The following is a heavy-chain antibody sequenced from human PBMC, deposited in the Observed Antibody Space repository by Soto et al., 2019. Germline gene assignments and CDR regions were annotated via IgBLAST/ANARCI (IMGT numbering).Heavy chain of an antibody. Sequence: EVQLVESGGGLVQPGGSLRLSCAASGFTVSSNYMSWVRQAPEKGLEWVSVIYSGGSTYYADSVKGRFTISRDNSKTTLYLQMNSLRAEDTAVYYCARDPVIRESSGWSDYWGQGTLVTVSS. CDR2: IYSGGST. V-gene: IGHV3-66*01. J-gene: IGHJ4*02. CDR3: ARDPVIRESSGWSDY. D-gene: IGHD6-19*01. CDR1: GFTVSSNY.